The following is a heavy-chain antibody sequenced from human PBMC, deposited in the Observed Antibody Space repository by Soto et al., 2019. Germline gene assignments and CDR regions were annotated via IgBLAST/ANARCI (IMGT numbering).Heavy chain of an antibody. J-gene: IGHJ4*02. CDR1: GFTFSSYA. CDR2: ITNGGGGT. D-gene: IGHD3-16*01. V-gene: IGHV3-23*01. CDR3: AKDGGGLQVDY. Sequence: GGSLRLSCAASGFTFSSYAMSWVRQAPGKGLEWVSTITNGGGGTYYADSVKGRFTISRDNSKNTLYLQMNSLRAEDTAVYYCAKDGGGLQVDYWGQGTQVTVSS.